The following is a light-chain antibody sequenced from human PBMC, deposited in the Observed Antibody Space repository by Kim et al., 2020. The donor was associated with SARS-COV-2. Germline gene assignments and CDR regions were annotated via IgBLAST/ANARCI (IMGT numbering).Light chain of an antibody. Sequence: GGTVPRPCGLGSGSVSTSSYPSWYPQTPGQAPRTLIYSTNPRSSGVPDRFSGSILGNKAALTITGAQADDESDYYCVLYMGSGIWVFGGGTQLTVL. V-gene: IGLV8-61*01. J-gene: IGLJ3*02. CDR3: VLYMGSGIWV. CDR1: SGSVSTSSY. CDR2: STN.